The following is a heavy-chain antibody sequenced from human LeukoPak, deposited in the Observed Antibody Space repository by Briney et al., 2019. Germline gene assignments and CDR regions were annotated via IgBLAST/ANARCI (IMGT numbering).Heavy chain of an antibody. Sequence: PGGSLRLSCAGSGXTFSSYWVSWVRQAPGKGLEWVAVISYDGSDKYYVDSVKGRFTISRDNSKNTLYLQMNSLKAEDAAVYYCARVLSGSYDNYFDYWGQGTLVTVSS. V-gene: IGHV3-30*03. CDR2: ISYDGSDK. CDR1: GXTFSSYW. D-gene: IGHD1-26*01. CDR3: ARVLSGSYDNYFDY. J-gene: IGHJ4*02.